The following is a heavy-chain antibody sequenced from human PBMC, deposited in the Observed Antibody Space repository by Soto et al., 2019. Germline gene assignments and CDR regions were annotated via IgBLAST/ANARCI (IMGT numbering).Heavy chain of an antibody. Sequence: GESLKISCKGSGYSFTSYWIGWVRQMPGKGLEWMGIIYPGDSDTRYSPSFQGQVTISADKSISTAYLQWSSLKASDTAMYYCARHGYYDSSCYYDVEHPQGGLDGMDVWGQGTTVTVSS. J-gene: IGHJ6*02. CDR2: IYPGDSDT. CDR3: ARHGYYDSSCYYDVEHPQGGLDGMDV. V-gene: IGHV5-51*01. CDR1: GYSFTSYW. D-gene: IGHD3-22*01.